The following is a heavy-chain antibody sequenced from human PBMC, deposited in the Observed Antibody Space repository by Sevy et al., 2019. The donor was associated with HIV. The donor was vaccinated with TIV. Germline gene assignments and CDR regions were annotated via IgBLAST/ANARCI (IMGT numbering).Heavy chain of an antibody. D-gene: IGHD2-2*02. CDR3: ARAAPGGCSSTSCYNFDY. CDR1: GFTFSSYS. J-gene: IGHJ4*02. CDR2: ISSSSSYI. V-gene: IGHV3-21*01. Sequence: GGSLRLSCAASGFTFSSYSMNWVRQAPGKGLEWVSSISSSSSYIYYADSVKGRFTISRDNAKNSLYLQMNSLRAEDTAVYYCARAAPGGCSSTSCYNFDYCGQGTLVTVSS.